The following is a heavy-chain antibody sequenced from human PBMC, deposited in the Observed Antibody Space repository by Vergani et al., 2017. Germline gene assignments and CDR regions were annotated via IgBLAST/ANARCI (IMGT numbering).Heavy chain of an antibody. Sequence: EVQVVESGGGLVQPGGSLRLSCAASGFIFSRHSMNWVRQAPGKGLEWVSYISSSSSTIYYADSVKGRFTISRDNAKNSLYLQMNSLRAEDTAVYYCAKAPPTITPVVVGYMDVWGKGTTVTVSS. CDR3: AKAPPTITPVVVGYMDV. V-gene: IGHV3-48*01. CDR1: GFIFSRHS. CDR2: ISSSSSTI. D-gene: IGHD2-2*01. J-gene: IGHJ6*03.